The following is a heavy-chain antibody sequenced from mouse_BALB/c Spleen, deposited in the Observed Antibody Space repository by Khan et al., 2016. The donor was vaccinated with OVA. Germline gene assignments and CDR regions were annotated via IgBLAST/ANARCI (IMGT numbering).Heavy chain of an antibody. Sequence: EVELVESGGDLVKPGGSLKLSCAASGFTFSAYGMSWVRQTPDKRLEWVATISSDGTYTYYPDSVMGRFTISRDNAKKTLYLQMSSLKSGDTAMYFCASHLTGSIAYWGQGTLVTVSA. D-gene: IGHD4-1*01. CDR3: ASHLTGSIAY. V-gene: IGHV5-6*01. J-gene: IGHJ3*01. CDR2: ISSDGTYT. CDR1: GFTFSAYG.